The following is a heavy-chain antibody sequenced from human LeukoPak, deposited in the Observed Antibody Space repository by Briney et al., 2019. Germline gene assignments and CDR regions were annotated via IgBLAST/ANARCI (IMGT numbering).Heavy chain of an antibody. CDR1: GGSISSYY. J-gene: IGHJ4*02. CDR2: IYYSGST. CDR3: AIECCRESGYDFDY. D-gene: IGHD5-12*01. Sequence: SETLSLTCTVSGGSISSYYWSWIRQPPGKGLEWIGYIYYSGSTNYNPSLKSRVTISVDTSKNQFSLKLSSVTAADTAVYYCAIECCRESGYDFDYWGQGPWSPSPQ. V-gene: IGHV4-59*08.